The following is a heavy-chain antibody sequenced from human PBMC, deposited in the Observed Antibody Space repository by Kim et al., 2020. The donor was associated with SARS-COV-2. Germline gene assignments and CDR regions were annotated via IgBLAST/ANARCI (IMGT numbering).Heavy chain of an antibody. J-gene: IGHJ6*02. CDR1: GGSISSYY. CDR3: ARDIRSSWYSASGYYGMDV. D-gene: IGHD6-13*01. CDR2: IYYSGST. V-gene: IGHV4-59*01. Sequence: SETLSLTCTVSGGSISSYYWSWIRQPPGKGLEWIGYIYYSGSTNYNPSLKSRVTISVDTSKNQFSLKLSSVTAADTAVYYCARDIRSSWYSASGYYGMDVWGQGTTVTVSS.